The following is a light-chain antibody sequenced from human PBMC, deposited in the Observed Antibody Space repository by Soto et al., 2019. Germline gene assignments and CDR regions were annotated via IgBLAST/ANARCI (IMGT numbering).Light chain of an antibody. CDR3: QQSYSTPVT. J-gene: IGKJ5*01. V-gene: IGKV1-39*01. Sequence: DVQMTQSPSSLSASVGDRVTIACRASHSISSCLNWYQQKPVKAPKLLIYAASSLQSGVPSRFSGSGSGTDFTLTISSLQPEDFATYYCQQSYSTPVTFGQRTRLEVK. CDR2: AAS. CDR1: HSISSC.